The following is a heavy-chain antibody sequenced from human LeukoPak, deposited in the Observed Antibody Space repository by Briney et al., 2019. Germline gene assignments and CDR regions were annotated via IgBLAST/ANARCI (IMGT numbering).Heavy chain of an antibody. CDR2: ISYDGRNK. CDR1: GFTFSSYG. V-gene: IGHV3-30*18. CDR3: AKDEAGYCSSTSCYYYYYGMDV. J-gene: IGHJ6*02. Sequence: PGRSLRLSCAASGFTFSSYGMHWVRQAPGKGLEWVAVISYDGRNKYYADSVKGRFTISRDNSKNTLYLQMNSLRAEDTAVYYCAKDEAGYCSSTSCYYYYYGMDVWGQGTTLTVSS. D-gene: IGHD2-2*01.